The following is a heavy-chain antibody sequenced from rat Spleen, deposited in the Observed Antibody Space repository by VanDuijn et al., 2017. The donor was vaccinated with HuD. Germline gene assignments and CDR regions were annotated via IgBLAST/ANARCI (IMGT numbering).Heavy chain of an antibody. D-gene: IGHD1-11*01. CDR1: GFTFNNYW. Sequence: EVQLVESGGGLLQPGRSLKLSCVASGFTFNNYWMTWIRQAPGKGLEWVATITNTGDNTYYPDSVEGRFTISRDDAKSTLYLQMNSLRSEDTATYYCARLGTEAIGNWFSSWGQGTLVTVSS. J-gene: IGHJ3*01. CDR2: ITNTGDNT. V-gene: IGHV5-31*01. CDR3: ARLGTEAIGNWFSS.